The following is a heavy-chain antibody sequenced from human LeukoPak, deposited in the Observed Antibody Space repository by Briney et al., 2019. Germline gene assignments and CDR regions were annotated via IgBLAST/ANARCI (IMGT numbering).Heavy chain of an antibody. D-gene: IGHD4-17*01. CDR3: VRARGVTTNVDY. Sequence: GGSLRLSCVVSGFTFGSSWMSWVRQAPGKGLEWVTNIKQDGSEKYYVDSVKGRFTISRDNSRNSLYLQMNSLRVEDTAVYYCVRARGVTTNVDYWGQGTLVTVSS. CDR2: IKQDGSEK. CDR1: GFTFGSSW. J-gene: IGHJ4*02. V-gene: IGHV3-7*03.